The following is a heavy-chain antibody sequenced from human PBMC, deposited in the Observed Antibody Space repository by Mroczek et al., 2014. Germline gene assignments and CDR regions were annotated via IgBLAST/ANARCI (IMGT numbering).Heavy chain of an antibody. CDR3: AKTVPSSSWDEAYYYYYYYMDV. CDR2: ISYDGSNK. J-gene: IGHJ6*03. D-gene: IGHD6-13*01. Sequence: QVQLVQSGGGVVQPGRSLRLSCAASGFTFSSYGMHWVRQAPGKGLEWVAVISYDGSNKYYADSVKGRFTISRDNSKNTLYLQMNSLRAEDTAVYYCAKTVPSSSWDEAYYYYYYYMDVWGKGTTVTVSS. V-gene: IGHV3-30*18. CDR1: GFTFSSYG.